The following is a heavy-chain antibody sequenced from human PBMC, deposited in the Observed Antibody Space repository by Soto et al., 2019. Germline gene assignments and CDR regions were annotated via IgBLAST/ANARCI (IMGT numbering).Heavy chain of an antibody. D-gene: IGHD6-13*01. CDR2: IWYDGSNK. CDR1: GFTFSSYG. Sequence: GGSLRLSCAASGFTFSSYGMHWVRQAPGKGLEWVAVIWYDGSNKYYADSVKGRFTISRDNSKNTLYLQMNSLRAEDTAVYYCARGAIAAAGMGDYYYYGMDVWGQGTTVTVSS. CDR3: ARGAIAAAGMGDYYYYGMDV. V-gene: IGHV3-33*01. J-gene: IGHJ6*02.